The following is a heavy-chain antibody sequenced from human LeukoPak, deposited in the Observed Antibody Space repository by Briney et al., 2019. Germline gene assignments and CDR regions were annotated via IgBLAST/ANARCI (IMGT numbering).Heavy chain of an antibody. Sequence: GSLRLSCAASGFTFTTYAMSWIRQPAGKGLEWIGRIYTSGSTNYNPSLKSRATISVDTSKNQFSLKLSSVTAADTAVYYCARSGTGAAYYYYYYYMDVWGRGTTVTVSS. CDR3: ARSGTGAAYYYYYYYMDV. CDR1: GFTFTTYA. V-gene: IGHV4-4*07. J-gene: IGHJ6*03. CDR2: IYTSGST. D-gene: IGHD7-27*01.